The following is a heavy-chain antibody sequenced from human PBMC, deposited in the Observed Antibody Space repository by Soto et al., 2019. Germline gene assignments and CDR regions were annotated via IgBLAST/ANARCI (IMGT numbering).Heavy chain of an antibody. CDR1: GFTFSSYG. CDR3: ARDRYSYGSDY. V-gene: IGHV3-33*01. Sequence: QVQLVESGGGVVQPGRSLRLSCAASGFTFSSYGMHWVRQAPGKGLEWVAVIWYDGSNKYYADSVKGRFTISRDNSKNTLYLQMNSLRAKDTAVYYCARDRYSYGSDYWGQGTLVTVSS. J-gene: IGHJ4*02. D-gene: IGHD5-18*01. CDR2: IWYDGSNK.